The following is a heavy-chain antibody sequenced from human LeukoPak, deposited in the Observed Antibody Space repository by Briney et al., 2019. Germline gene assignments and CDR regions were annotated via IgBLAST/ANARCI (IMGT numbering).Heavy chain of an antibody. CDR3: AKVGVVVTLFDY. V-gene: IGHV3-30*02. Sequence: GGFLRLSCAASGFTFSSYGMHCVRQAPGKGLEWVAFIRYDGSNKYYADSVKGRFTISRDNSKNTLYLQMNRLRAEDTAVYYCAKVGVVVTLFDYWGQGTLVTVSS. D-gene: IGHD3-22*01. CDR1: GFTFSSYG. J-gene: IGHJ4*02. CDR2: IRYDGSNK.